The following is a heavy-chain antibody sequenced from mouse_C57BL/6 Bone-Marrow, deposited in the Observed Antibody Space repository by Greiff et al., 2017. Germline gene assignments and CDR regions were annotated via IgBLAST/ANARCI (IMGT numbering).Heavy chain of an antibody. CDR3: ARWGSSYDY. J-gene: IGHJ2*01. CDR2: FYPRSGDN. CDR1: GYTFTSYG. Sequence: QVQLQQSGPELARPGASVKLSCKASGYTFTSYGISWVKQRHGQGLEWIGGFYPRSGDNYYNEKFKGKATFTADKSSSTAYMELRSLTSEDSAVYFCARWGSSYDYGCQGTTLTVSS. D-gene: IGHD1-1*01. V-gene: IGHV1-81*01.